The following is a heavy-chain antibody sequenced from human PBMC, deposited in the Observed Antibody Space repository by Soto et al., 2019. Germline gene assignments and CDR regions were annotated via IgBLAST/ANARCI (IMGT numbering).Heavy chain of an antibody. V-gene: IGHV1-69*13. CDR2: IIPIFGTA. D-gene: IGHD6-13*01. CDR1: GGTFSSYA. Sequence: GASVKVSCKASGGTFSSYAISLVRQAPGQGLEWMGGIIPIFGTANYAQKFQGRVTITADESTSTAYMELSSLRSEDTAVYYCASSSSWYAGAWFDPWGQGTLVTVSS. CDR3: ASSSSWYAGAWFDP. J-gene: IGHJ5*02.